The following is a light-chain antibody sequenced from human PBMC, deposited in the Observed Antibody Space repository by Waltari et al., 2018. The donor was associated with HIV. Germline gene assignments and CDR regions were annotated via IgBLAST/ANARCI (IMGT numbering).Light chain of an antibody. J-gene: IGKJ4*01. V-gene: IGKV3-20*01. CDR1: QSVTSHY. Sequence: EIVLTQSPGTLSLSPGERATLSCRASQSVTSHYLAWYQQKPGQAPRLLIFAASSRATGIPDRISGSGSGTDFSLTISRLEPEDFAVYYCQQYDSSPLTFGGGTKVEIK. CDR2: AAS. CDR3: QQYDSSPLT.